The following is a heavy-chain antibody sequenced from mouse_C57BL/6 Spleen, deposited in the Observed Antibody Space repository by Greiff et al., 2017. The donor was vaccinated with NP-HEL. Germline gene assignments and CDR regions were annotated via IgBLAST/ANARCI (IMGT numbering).Heavy chain of an antibody. V-gene: IGHV5-17*01. D-gene: IGHD2-4*01. J-gene: IGHJ3*01. CDR3: ARDDYDKKFAY. Sequence: EVQRVESGGGLVKPGGSLKLSCAASGFTFSDYGMHWVRQAPEKGLEWVAYISSGSSTIYYADTVKGRFTISRDNAKNTLFLQMTSLRSEDTAMYYCARDDYDKKFAYWGQGTLVTVSA. CDR2: ISSGSSTI. CDR1: GFTFSDYG.